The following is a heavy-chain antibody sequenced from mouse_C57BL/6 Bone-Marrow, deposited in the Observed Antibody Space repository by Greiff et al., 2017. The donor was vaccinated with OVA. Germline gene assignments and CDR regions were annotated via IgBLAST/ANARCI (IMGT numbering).Heavy chain of an antibody. J-gene: IGHJ1*03. CDR2: IHPNSGST. Sequence: QVHVKQPGAELVKPGASVKLSCKASGYTFTSYWMHWVKQRPGQGLEWIGMIHPNSGSTNYNEKFKSKATLTVDKSSSTAYMQLSSLTSEDSAVYYCAREVVPYWYFDVWGTGTTVTVAS. CDR3: AREVVPYWYFDV. D-gene: IGHD1-1*01. CDR1: GYTFTSYW. V-gene: IGHV1-64*01.